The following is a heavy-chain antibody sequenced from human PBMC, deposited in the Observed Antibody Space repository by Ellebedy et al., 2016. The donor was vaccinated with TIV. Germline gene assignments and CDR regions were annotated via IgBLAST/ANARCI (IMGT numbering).Heavy chain of an antibody. V-gene: IGHV1-46*01. D-gene: IGHD3-22*01. CDR1: GYTFTSYF. CDR3: ARGDNYYYDSSGYYYSY. CDR2: INPTSGSS. Sequence: ASVKVSCKASGYTFTSYFLYWVRQAPGQGLEWMGIINPTSGSSNYAQKFQGRVTMTRDTSTSTVYMDLSSLRSEDTAAYYCARGDNYYYDSSGYYYSYWGQGTLVTVSS. J-gene: IGHJ4*02.